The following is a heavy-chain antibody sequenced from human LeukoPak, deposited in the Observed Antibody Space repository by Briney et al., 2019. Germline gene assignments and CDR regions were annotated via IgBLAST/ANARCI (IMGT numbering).Heavy chain of an antibody. D-gene: IGHD4-17*01. CDR1: GFTFSSYG. V-gene: IGHV3-23*01. CDR3: ARVGDYGDYPLSFDY. Sequence: GGTLRLSCAASGFTFSSYGMSWVRQAPGKGLEWVSGISGSGGSTYYADSVKGRFTISRDNSKNTLYLQMNSLRAEDTAVYYCARVGDYGDYPLSFDYWGQGTLVTVSS. CDR2: ISGSGGST. J-gene: IGHJ4*02.